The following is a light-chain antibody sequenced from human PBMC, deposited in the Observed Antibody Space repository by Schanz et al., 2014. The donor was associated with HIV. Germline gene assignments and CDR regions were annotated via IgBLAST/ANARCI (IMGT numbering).Light chain of an antibody. V-gene: IGLV1-40*01. CDR1: SSNIGAGYD. J-gene: IGLJ3*02. Sequence: QSVLTQPPSVSGAPGQRVTISCTGSSSNIGAGYDVHWFQQLPGTAPKLLIYGNTNRPSGVPDRFSGSKSGTSASLTISGLRSEDEADYYCAAWNDSLNGVFGGGTKLPVL. CDR3: AAWNDSLNGV. CDR2: GNT.